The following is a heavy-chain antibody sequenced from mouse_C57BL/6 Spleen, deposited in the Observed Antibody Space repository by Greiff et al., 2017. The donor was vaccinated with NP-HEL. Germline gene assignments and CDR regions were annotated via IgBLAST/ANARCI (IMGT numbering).Heavy chain of an antibody. V-gene: IGHV5-6*01. J-gene: IGHJ4*01. CDR3: ARHEITTVVATMDY. CDR1: GFTFSSYG. Sequence: DVHLVESGGDLVKPGGSLKLSCAASGFTFSSYGMSWVRQTPDKRLEWVATISSGGSYTYYPDSVKGRFTISRDNAKNTLYLQMSSLKSEDTAMYYCARHEITTVVATMDYWGQGTSVTVSS. CDR2: ISSGGSYT. D-gene: IGHD1-1*01.